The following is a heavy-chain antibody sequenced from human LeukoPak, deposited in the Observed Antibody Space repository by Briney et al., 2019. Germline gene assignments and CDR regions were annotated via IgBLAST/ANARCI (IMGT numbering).Heavy chain of an antibody. V-gene: IGHV3-30*18. Sequence: PGGSLRLSCAASGFTFSSYGMHWVRQAPGKGLEWVAVISYDGSNKYYADSVKGRFTISRDNSKNTLYLQMNSLRAEDTAVYYCAKDIEVGSSRYNFDYWGQGTLVTVSS. J-gene: IGHJ4*02. CDR3: AKDIEVGSSRYNFDY. CDR1: GFTFSSYG. D-gene: IGHD6-13*01. CDR2: ISYDGSNK.